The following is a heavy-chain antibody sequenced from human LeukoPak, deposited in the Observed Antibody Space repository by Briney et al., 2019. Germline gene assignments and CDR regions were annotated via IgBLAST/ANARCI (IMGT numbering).Heavy chain of an antibody. V-gene: IGHV3-72*01. CDR1: GFTFSDSF. Sequence: GGSLRLSCAASGFTFSDSFMSWVRQAPGKGLEWVGRSRNKADSYTAEYAASVKGRFTISRDESKNSLYLQISSLETEDAAVYYCATSSWYRLAYWGQGSLVTISS. D-gene: IGHD6-13*01. CDR3: ATSSWYRLAY. J-gene: IGHJ4*02. CDR2: SRNKADSYTA.